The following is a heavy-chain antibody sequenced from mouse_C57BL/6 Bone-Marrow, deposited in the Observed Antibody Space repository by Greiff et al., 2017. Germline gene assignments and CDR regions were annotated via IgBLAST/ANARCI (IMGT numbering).Heavy chain of an antibody. J-gene: IGHJ2*01. Sequence: VQLQQSGPELVKPGASVKISCKASGYTFTDYYMNWVKQSHGKSLEWIGDINPNNGGTSYNQKFKGKATLTVDKSSSTAYMELRSLTSEDSAVYYCARRMGWLLLFDYWGQGTTRTVSS. V-gene: IGHV1-26*01. CDR3: ARRMGWLLLFDY. CDR2: INPNNGGT. D-gene: IGHD2-3*01. CDR1: GYTFTDYY.